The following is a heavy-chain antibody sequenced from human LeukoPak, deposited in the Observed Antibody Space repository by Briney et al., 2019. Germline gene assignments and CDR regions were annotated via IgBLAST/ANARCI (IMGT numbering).Heavy chain of an antibody. J-gene: IGHJ2*01. V-gene: IGHV4-61*05. CDR3: ARVLYCDHGWYFDL. Sequence: PSETLSLTCTVSGGSISSSSYYWGWIRQPPGKGLEWIGYIYYSGSTNYNPSLKSRVTISVDTSKNQFSLKLSSVTAADTAVYYCARVLYCDHGWYFDLWGRGSLVPVSS. D-gene: IGHD4-17*01. CDR2: IYYSGST. CDR1: GGSISSSSYY.